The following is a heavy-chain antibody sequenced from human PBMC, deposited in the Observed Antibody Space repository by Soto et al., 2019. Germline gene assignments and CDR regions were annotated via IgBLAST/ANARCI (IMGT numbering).Heavy chain of an antibody. CDR1: GFTLSSFA. D-gene: IGHD3-10*01. Sequence: QLQLVESGGGVVQPGGSLRLSCAASGFTLSSFAMHWVRQAPGKGLGWVATTSYDGLNTFYGESVRGRFSISRDTSKNTLFLQMDSLKTEDTAVYFCAKSSSGLRDYFDSWGRGTLVTVSS. V-gene: IGHV3-30-3*02. CDR3: AKSSSGLRDYFDS. CDR2: TSYDGLNT. J-gene: IGHJ4*02.